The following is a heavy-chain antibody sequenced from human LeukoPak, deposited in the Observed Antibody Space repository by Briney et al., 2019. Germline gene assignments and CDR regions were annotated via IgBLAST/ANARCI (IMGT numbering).Heavy chain of an antibody. Sequence: GGSLRLSCAASGFTFSGYSMNWVRQAPGRGLEWVSSISSSTSYIYYADSVKGRFTISRDNAKNSLYLQMNSLRAEDTALYYCATSSPFDYWGQGTLVTVSS. CDR3: ATSSPFDY. J-gene: IGHJ4*02. CDR2: ISSSTSYI. CDR1: GFTFSGYS. V-gene: IGHV3-21*01.